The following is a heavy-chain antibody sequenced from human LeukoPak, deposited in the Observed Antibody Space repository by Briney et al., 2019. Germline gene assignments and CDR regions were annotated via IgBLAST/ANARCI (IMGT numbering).Heavy chain of an antibody. Sequence: SETLSLTCTVSGGSISSDSYYYSWIRQPPGEGLEEIGSFHGGLIFYKSSLTSRVTILVDTSKSQFSLKLSSMTAADTAVYYCARGRRGYGYVDYWGQGTLVTVSS. CDR1: GGSISSDSYY. CDR2: FHGGLI. CDR3: ARGRRGYGYVDY. D-gene: IGHD2-2*03. J-gene: IGHJ4*02. V-gene: IGHV4-39*07.